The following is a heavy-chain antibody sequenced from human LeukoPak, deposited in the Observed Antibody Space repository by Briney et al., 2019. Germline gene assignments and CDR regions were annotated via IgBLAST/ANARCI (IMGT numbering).Heavy chain of an antibody. CDR3: ARAREYYDSSGYVDY. J-gene: IGHJ4*02. V-gene: IGHV4-59*12. Sequence: SETLSLTCTVSGDSINNYYWSWIRQPPGKGPEWIGNINDSGSTISNPSLRSRATISVDMSKKHFFLDLSSVTAADTAVYYCARAREYYDSSGYVDYWGQGTLVTVSS. D-gene: IGHD3-22*01. CDR1: GDSINNYY. CDR2: INDSGST.